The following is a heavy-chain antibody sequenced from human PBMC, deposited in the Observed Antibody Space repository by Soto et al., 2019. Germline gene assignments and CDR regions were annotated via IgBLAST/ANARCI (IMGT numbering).Heavy chain of an antibody. V-gene: IGHV1-69*08. CDR1: GGTFSSYT. CDR2: IIPILGIA. D-gene: IGHD3-10*01. Sequence: QVQLVQSGAEVKKPGSSVKVSCKASGGTFSSYTISWVRQAPGQGLEWMGRIIPILGIANYAQKFQGRVTITADKSTSTAYMELSSLRSEDTAVYYCAGDRVTMVRGVIPDYWGQGTLVTVSS. J-gene: IGHJ4*02. CDR3: AGDRVTMVRGVIPDY.